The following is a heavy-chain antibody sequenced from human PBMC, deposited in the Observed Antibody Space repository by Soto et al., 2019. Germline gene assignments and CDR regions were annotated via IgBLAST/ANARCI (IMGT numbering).Heavy chain of an antibody. CDR2: MNPNSGNT. D-gene: IGHD3-3*01. J-gene: IGHJ6*03. CDR1: GYTFTSYD. Sequence: ASVKVSCKASGYTFTSYDINWVRQATGQGLEWMGRMNPNSGNTGYAQKFQGRVTMTRNTSISTAYMELSSLRSEDTAVYYCARGGITIFGVVNSYYYYMDVWGKGTTVTVSS. V-gene: IGHV1-8*01. CDR3: ARGGITIFGVVNSYYYYMDV.